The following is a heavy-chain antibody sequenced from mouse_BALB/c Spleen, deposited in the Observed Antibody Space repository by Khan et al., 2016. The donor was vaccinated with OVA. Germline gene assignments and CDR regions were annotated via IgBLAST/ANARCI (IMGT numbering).Heavy chain of an antibody. CDR2: ITNGGSYT. D-gene: IGHD2-2*01. J-gene: IGHJ3*01. Sequence: EVELVESGGDLVKPGGSLKLSCAASGFTFSNYGMSWVRQTPDKRLEWVATITNGGSYTYYPDSAKGRFTISSDNAKNTLYLQMSSLKSEDTDMYYCARRGYDEAWFAYWGQGTLVTVSA. CDR1: GFTFSNYG. V-gene: IGHV5-6*01. CDR3: ARRGYDEAWFAY.